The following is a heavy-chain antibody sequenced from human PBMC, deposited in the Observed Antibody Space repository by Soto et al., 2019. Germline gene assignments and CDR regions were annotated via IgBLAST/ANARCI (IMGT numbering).Heavy chain of an antibody. Sequence: ASVKVSCKASGYRFTSYGISWVRQAPGQGLEWMGWISAYNGNTNYAQKLQGRVTMTTDTSTSTAYMELRSLRSDDTAVYYCARDEAARPLYYYGMDVWGQGTTVTVS. V-gene: IGHV1-18*01. CDR1: GYRFTSYG. D-gene: IGHD6-6*01. CDR3: ARDEAARPLYYYGMDV. CDR2: ISAYNGNT. J-gene: IGHJ6*02.